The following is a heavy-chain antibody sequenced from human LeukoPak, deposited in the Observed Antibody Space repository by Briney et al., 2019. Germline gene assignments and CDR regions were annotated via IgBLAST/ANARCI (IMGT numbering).Heavy chain of an antibody. CDR1: GGSISSSSYY. D-gene: IGHD1-26*01. V-gene: IGHV4-39*07. CDR3: ARSGGGSYYGPYYYYMDV. J-gene: IGHJ6*03. Sequence: SETLSLTCTVSGGSISSSSYYWGWIRQPPGKGLEWIGSIYHSGSTYYNPSLKSRVTISVDRSKNQFSLKLSSVTAADTAVYYCARSGGGSYYGPYYYYMDVWGKGTTVTVSS. CDR2: IYHSGST.